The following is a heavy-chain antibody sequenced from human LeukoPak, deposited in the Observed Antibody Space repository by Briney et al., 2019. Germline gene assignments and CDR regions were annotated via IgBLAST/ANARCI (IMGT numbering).Heavy chain of an antibody. V-gene: IGHV3-23*01. J-gene: IGHJ4*02. CDR1: GFTFSSYA. Sequence: PGGSLRLSCAASGFTFSSYAMRLVRQAPGQGVEWGSAICGSGGSTYYPDSVKGRFPISRDNSEDSLYLQESSLRVEGTAAFFCSKAYGAHPPYDFWGQGTLVTVSS. D-gene: IGHD3-10*01. CDR2: ICGSGGST. CDR3: SKAYGAHPPYDF.